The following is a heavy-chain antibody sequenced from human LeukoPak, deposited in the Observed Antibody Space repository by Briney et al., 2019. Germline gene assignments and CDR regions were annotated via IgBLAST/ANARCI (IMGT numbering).Heavy chain of an antibody. CDR2: INHSGST. V-gene: IGHV4-39*07. J-gene: IGHJ4*02. CDR3: ARSRDGYHPLDY. D-gene: IGHD5-24*01. CDR1: GGSISSSDYY. Sequence: PSETLSLTCTVSGGSISSSDYYWSWIRQPPGKGLEWIGEINHSGSTNYNPSLKSRATISVDTSKNQFSLKLSSVTATDTALYYCARSRDGYHPLDYWGQGTLVTVSS.